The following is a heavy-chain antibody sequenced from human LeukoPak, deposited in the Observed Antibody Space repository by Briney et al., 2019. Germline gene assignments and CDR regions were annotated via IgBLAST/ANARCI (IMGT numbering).Heavy chain of an antibody. Sequence: GGSLRLSCAASGFTFTTYWMSWVRQAPGKGLEWVANIKQDGTEKYYVDSVKGRFTISRDNAKNSLYLQMNSLRAEDTAVYYCARSSSRYCSGGSCYSGVLGYFDYWGQGTLVTVSS. CDR2: IKQDGTEK. J-gene: IGHJ4*02. V-gene: IGHV3-7*01. CDR1: GFTFTTYW. D-gene: IGHD2-15*01. CDR3: ARSSSRYCSGGSCYSGVLGYFDY.